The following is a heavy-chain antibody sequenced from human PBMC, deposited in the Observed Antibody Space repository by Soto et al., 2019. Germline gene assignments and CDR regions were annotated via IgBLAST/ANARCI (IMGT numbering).Heavy chain of an antibody. J-gene: IGHJ6*02. V-gene: IGHV1-18*01. D-gene: IGHD2-2*01. Sequence: RASVKVSCKASGDTFTGYCISWVRQAPGQGLEWMGWISAYNGNTNYAQKLQGRVTMTTDTSTSTAYMELRSLRSDDTAVYYCARVGQDIVVVPAARVGEVIDYYYYGMDVWGQGTRVTDS. CDR2: ISAYNGNT. CDR3: ARVGQDIVVVPAARVGEVIDYYYYGMDV. CDR1: GDTFTGYC.